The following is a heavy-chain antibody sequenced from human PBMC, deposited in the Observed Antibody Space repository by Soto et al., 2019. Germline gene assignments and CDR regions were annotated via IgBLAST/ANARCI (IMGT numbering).Heavy chain of an antibody. V-gene: IGHV5-51*01. D-gene: IGHD3-22*01. Sequence: GESLKISCKGSGYSFTSYWIGWVRQMPGKGLEWMGIIYPGDSDTRYSPSFQGHVTISADNSITTAYLQWSSLKASDTAIYYCAFSGYYEYNFDYWGQGTLVTVSS. CDR3: AFSGYYEYNFDY. CDR1: GYSFTSYW. CDR2: IYPGDSDT. J-gene: IGHJ4*02.